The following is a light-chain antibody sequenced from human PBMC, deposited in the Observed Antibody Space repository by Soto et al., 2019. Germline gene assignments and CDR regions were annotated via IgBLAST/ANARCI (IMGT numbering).Light chain of an antibody. J-gene: IGLJ2*01. V-gene: IGLV2-8*01. CDR3: SSFAGNNNLV. CDR2: DVT. CDR1: SSDVGGYHY. Sequence: QSALTQPPSASGSPGQSVTISCTGTSSDVGGYHYVSWYQQHPGKAPKLMIYDVTKRPSGVPDRFSGSKSGNTAPLTVSGLQAEDEADYYCSSFAGNNNLVFGGGTKLTVL.